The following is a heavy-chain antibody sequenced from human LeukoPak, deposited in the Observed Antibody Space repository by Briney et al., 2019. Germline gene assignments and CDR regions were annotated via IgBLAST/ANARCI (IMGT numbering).Heavy chain of an antibody. D-gene: IGHD6-19*01. V-gene: IGHV1-8*03. CDR2: MNPNSGNT. J-gene: IGHJ6*03. CDR1: GYTFTSYD. CDR3: ASLDQPKYSSGWYPVKVEGYYMDV. Sequence: GASVKVSCKASGYTFTSYDINWVRQATGQGPEWMGWMNPNSGNTGYAQKFQGRVTITADESTSTAYMELSSLRSEDTAVYYCASLDQPKYSSGWYPVKVEGYYMDVWGKGTTVTVSS.